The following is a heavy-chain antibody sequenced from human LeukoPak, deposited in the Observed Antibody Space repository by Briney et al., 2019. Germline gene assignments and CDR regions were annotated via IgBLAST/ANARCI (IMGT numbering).Heavy chain of an antibody. D-gene: IGHD6-19*01. CDR1: GFTFSNYW. CDR2: IKQDGSEK. CDR3: ARISGWPATFDY. Sequence: GGSLRLSCAASGFTFSNYWMTWVRQARGKGLEWVASIKQDGSEKYYVDSVKGRFTVSRDNAKNSLSLQMNSLRAEDTAVYYCARISGWPATFDYWGQGTLGTVSS. J-gene: IGHJ4*02. V-gene: IGHV3-7*01.